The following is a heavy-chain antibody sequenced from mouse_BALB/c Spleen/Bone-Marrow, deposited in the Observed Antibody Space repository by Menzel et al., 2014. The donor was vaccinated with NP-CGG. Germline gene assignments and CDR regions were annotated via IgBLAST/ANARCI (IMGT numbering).Heavy chain of an antibody. CDR3: AREGYGNSYYFDY. J-gene: IGHJ2*01. CDR2: IYPGSGNT. V-gene: IGHV1-84*02. D-gene: IGHD2-10*02. CDR1: GYTFTDYY. Sequence: VQLQQSGPELVKPGASVKISCKASGYTFTDYYINWVKQKPGQGLEWIGWIYPGSGNTKYNEKFKGKATLTVDTSSSTAYMQLSSQTSEDTAVYFCAREGYGNSYYFDYWGQGTTLTASS.